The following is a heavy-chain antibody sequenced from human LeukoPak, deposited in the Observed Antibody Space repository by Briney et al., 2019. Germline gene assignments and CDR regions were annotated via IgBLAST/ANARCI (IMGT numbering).Heavy chain of an antibody. CDR2: ISYDGSHT. J-gene: IGHJ4*02. CDR1: GFTFNTYG. V-gene: IGHV3-30*18. D-gene: IGHD3-10*01. CDR3: VKDRTGTYTLDY. Sequence: GRSLRLSCAASGFTFNTYGIHWVRQAPGKGLEWVAVISYDGSHTYYADSVRGRFTISRDNSKNTLNLQMNSLRAEDTAVYYCVKDRTGTYTLDYWGQGTLVTVSS.